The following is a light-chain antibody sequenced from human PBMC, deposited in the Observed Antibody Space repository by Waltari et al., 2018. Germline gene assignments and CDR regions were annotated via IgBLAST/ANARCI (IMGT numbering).Light chain of an antibody. J-gene: IGKJ1*01. CDR1: QSISSW. CDR2: KAS. V-gene: IGKV1-5*03. CDR3: QQYNSYPWT. Sequence: DIHITQSPSTLSASVGDRVTITCRASQSISSWLAWYQQKQGKAPNFLIYKASNLQRGVPSRFSGSGSGREFTLTISSLQPDDVATYYCQQYNSYPWTFGQGTKVEIK.